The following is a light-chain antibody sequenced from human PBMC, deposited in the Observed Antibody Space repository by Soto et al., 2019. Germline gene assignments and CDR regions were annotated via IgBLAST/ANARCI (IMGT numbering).Light chain of an antibody. CDR2: AAS. J-gene: IGKJ4*01. Sequence: VQMTQSPSSVSASVGDRVTITCRASQNIDNSLVWYQQKAGKAPQLLIYAASSLQSGVPPRFSGTRSVTEFTLTVNNLQSEDFAFYYCQQAYTFPLTFGGGTKVEVK. CDR3: QQAYTFPLT. CDR1: QNIDNS. V-gene: IGKV1D-12*01.